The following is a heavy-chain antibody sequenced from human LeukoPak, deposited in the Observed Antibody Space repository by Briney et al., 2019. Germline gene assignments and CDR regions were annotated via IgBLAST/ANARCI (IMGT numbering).Heavy chain of an antibody. Sequence: ASVKVSCKASGYTFTSYAMNWVRQAPGQGLEWMGVINPSGGSTNYAQKFQGRVTMTRDMSTSTVYMELSSLRSEDTALYRCARDLRHLKYYDIFTGFDYWGQGTLVTVSS. CDR1: GYTFTSYA. CDR2: INPSGGST. V-gene: IGHV1-46*01. CDR3: ARDLRHLKYYDIFTGFDY. J-gene: IGHJ4*02. D-gene: IGHD3-9*01.